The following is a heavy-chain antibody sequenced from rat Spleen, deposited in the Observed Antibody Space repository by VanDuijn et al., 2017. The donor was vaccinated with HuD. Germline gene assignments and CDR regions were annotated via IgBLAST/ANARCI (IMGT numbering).Heavy chain of an antibody. Sequence: EVQLVESGGGLVQPGRSMKLSCAASGFTFSDYYMAWVRQAPTKGLEWVASIRYDGGNTYHRDSVKGRFTISRDNAKSSLYLQMDSLRSEDTATYYCTTRIITTAVPDYWGQGVMVTVSS. V-gene: IGHV5-20*01. CDR2: IRYDGGNT. CDR3: TTRIITTAVPDY. D-gene: IGHD1-6*01. J-gene: IGHJ2*01. CDR1: GFTFSDYY.